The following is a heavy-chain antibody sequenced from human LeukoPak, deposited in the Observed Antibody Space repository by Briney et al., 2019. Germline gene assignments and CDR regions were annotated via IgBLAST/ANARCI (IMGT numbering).Heavy chain of an antibody. V-gene: IGHV3-23*01. CDR1: GFTFDNYA. CDR3: AKEKYYYDTSGYYPLDN. J-gene: IGHJ4*02. D-gene: IGHD3-22*01. CDR2: ISGSGYTT. Sequence: TGGSLRLSCAASGFTFDNYAMTWVRQAPGKGLEWVSSISGSGYTTYYADSVKGRFTVSRDNSRNTLFLQMNSLRADDTAIYYCAKEKYYYDTSGYYPLDNWGQGTLVTVSS.